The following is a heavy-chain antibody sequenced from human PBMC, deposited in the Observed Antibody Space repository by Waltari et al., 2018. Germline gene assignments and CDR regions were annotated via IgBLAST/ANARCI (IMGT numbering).Heavy chain of an antibody. J-gene: IGHJ4*02. D-gene: IGHD4-17*01. CDR2: IIPILGRA. V-gene: IGHV1-69*08. Sequence: QVPLVQSGAEVKKPGSSVKVSCKASGGTFSSYTISWVRQAPGPGLEWLGRIIPILGRAKYGQKFQGRVTITADKSTSTAYMELSSLRSEDTAVYYCAREGDDYGDYGGDYWGQGTLVTVSS. CDR3: AREGDDYGDYGGDY. CDR1: GGTFSSYT.